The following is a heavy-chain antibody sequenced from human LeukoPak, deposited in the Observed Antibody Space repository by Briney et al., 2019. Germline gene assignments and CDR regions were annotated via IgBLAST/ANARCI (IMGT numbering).Heavy chain of an antibody. J-gene: IGHJ4*02. V-gene: IGHV4-4*07. D-gene: IGHD3-9*01. CDR1: GGSISSYY. CDR3: ARTDLLTGYYYFDY. Sequence: SETLSLTCTVSGGSISSYYWSWIRQPPGRGLEWIGRIHTRGSTNYNPSLKSRLTMSLDTSKDQFSLKLTSVTAADTAVYYCARTDLLTGYYYFDYWGQGALVTVSS. CDR2: IHTRGST.